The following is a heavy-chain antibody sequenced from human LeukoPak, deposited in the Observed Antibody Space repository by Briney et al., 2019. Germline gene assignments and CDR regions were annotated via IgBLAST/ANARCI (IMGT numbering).Heavy chain of an antibody. CDR3: ARGPGTTENWFDP. Sequence: EASVKVSCKASGYTFTSYDINWVRQATGQGLEWMGWMNPNSGNTGYAQKFQGIVTMTRNTSISTAYMELSSLRSEDTAVYYCARGPGTTENWFDPWGQGTLVTVSS. CDR2: MNPNSGNT. J-gene: IGHJ5*02. CDR1: GYTFTSYD. D-gene: IGHD1-7*01. V-gene: IGHV1-8*01.